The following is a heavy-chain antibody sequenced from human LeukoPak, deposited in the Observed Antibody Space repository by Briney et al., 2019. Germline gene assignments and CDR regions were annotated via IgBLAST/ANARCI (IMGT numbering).Heavy chain of an antibody. J-gene: IGHJ3*01. V-gene: IGHV1-8*03. CDR1: GYTFTSYD. D-gene: IGHD6-19*01. CDR3: AVAGTLGEAFDV. CDR2: MNPNSGNT. Sequence: ASVKVSCKASGYTFTSYDINWVRQATGQGLEWMGWMNPNSGNTGYAQKFQGRVTITRNTSISTAYMELSNLRSEDTAVYYCAVAGTLGEAFDVWGQGTMVTVSS.